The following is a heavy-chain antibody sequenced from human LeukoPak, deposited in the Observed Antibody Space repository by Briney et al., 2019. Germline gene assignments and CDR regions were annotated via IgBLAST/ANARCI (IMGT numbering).Heavy chain of an antibody. J-gene: IGHJ6*02. Sequence: PGGSLRLSCAASGFTVSSNYMSWVRQAPGKGPEWVSVIYSGGSTYYADSVKGRFTISRDNSKNTLYLQMNSLRAEDTAVYYCAKVDATVTTYGRLYYYGMDVWGQGATVTVSS. V-gene: IGHV3-66*01. CDR2: IYSGGST. D-gene: IGHD4-17*01. CDR1: GFTVSSNY. CDR3: AKVDATVTTYGRLYYYGMDV.